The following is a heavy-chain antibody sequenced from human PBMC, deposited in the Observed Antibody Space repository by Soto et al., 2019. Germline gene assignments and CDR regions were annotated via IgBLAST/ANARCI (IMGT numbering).Heavy chain of an antibody. D-gene: IGHD2-15*01. CDR3: ARVASHCSGGSCYSQYYYYYGMDV. CDR2: ISDSGNTI. CDR1: GFTFSSYE. Sequence: GGSLRLSCAASGFTFSSYEMNWVRQAPGKGLEWVSYISDSGNTIYYADSVKGRFTTSRDNAKNSLYLQMNSLRAEDTAVYYCARVASHCSGGSCYSQYYYYYGMDVWGQGTTVTVSS. J-gene: IGHJ6*02. V-gene: IGHV3-48*03.